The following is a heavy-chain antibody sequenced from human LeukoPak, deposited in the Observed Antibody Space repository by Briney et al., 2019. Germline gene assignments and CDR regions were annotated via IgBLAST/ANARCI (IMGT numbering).Heavy chain of an antibody. CDR3: ARDRELGY. V-gene: IGHV4-59*01. D-gene: IGHD1-26*01. CDR2: IYYSGST. Sequence: SETLSLTCTVSGGSISSYYWSWIRQPPGKGLEWIGYIYYSGSTNYNPSLKSRVTISVDTSKNQFSLKLSSVTAADTAVYYCARDRELGYWGQGTLVTVSS. J-gene: IGHJ4*02. CDR1: GGSISSYY.